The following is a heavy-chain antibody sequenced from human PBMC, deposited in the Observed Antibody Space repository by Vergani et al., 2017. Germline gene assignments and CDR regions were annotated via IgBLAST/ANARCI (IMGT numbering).Heavy chain of an antibody. Sequence: EVQLLESGGGLVQPGGSLGLSCAASGFPFSSYPLTWVRRAPGRGLEWVSAISGSGGSTSYADSVKGRFTISRDNSKNTLYLQMNSLRAEDTAVYYCAKDIYNTMVRGVIPGGMDVWGQGTTVTVSS. CDR1: GFPFSSYP. D-gene: IGHD3-10*01. J-gene: IGHJ6*02. CDR2: ISGSGGST. CDR3: AKDIYNTMVRGVIPGGMDV. V-gene: IGHV3-23*01.